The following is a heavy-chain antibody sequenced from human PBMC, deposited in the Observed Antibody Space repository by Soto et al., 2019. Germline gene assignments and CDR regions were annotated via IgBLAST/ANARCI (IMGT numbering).Heavy chain of an antibody. V-gene: IGHV3-33*01. Sequence: GGSLRLSCEASGFPFSVYGIHWVRQAPGKGLEWVAFIWNDGSKEYYADSVKGRFTISRDNSRNTLYLQMNSLRAGDTAVYYCARERGPDLAPPGDYPYYYMDVWGKGTTVTVSS. CDR2: IWNDGSKE. CDR3: ARERGPDLAPPGDYPYYYMDV. CDR1: GFPFSVYG. D-gene: IGHD2-8*02. J-gene: IGHJ6*03.